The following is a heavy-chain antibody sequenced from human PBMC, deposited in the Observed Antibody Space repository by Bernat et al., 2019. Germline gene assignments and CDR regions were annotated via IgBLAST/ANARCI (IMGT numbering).Heavy chain of an antibody. Sequence: QLQLQESGPGLAKPSDTLSLTCTVSGVSISSSSYYWGWMRQPPGKGLEWIGSIFYSGSTYYNLSLKSRVTISVDTSKNQYSLLLSSVTAADTAVYYCARLERRSFKFCDYRGQGTLVTIS. J-gene: IGHJ4*02. V-gene: IGHV4-39*01. CDR1: GVSISSSSYY. CDR2: IFYSGST. CDR3: ARLERRSFKFCDY.